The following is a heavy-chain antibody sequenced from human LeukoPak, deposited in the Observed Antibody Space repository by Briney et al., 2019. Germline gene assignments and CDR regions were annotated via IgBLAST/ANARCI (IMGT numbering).Heavy chain of an antibody. J-gene: IGHJ3*02. D-gene: IGHD3-22*01. CDR2: IYYSGST. V-gene: IGHV4-59*08. Sequence: PSETLSLTCTVSGYSINSGYYWSWIRQRPGKGPEWIGYIYYSGSTNYNPSLKSRVTISVDTSKNQFSLKLSSVTAADTAVYYCARQDSSGFGAFDIWGQGTMVTVSS. CDR3: ARQDSSGFGAFDI. CDR1: GYSINSGYY.